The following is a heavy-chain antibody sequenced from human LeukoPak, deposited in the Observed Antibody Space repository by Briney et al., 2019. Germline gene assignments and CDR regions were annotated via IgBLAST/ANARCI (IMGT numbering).Heavy chain of an antibody. J-gene: IGHJ3*02. V-gene: IGHV4-39*02. CDR2: ISYSGGT. CDR1: DGSIINNNHY. CDR3: AREVEYYDSSGYRPHAFDI. Sequence: ASETLSLTCTVSDGSIINNNHYWGWTRQPPGKGLEWIGSISYSGGTAYNPSLRSRVTISVDTSKNQFSLKVNYVTAADTAVYYCAREVEYYDSSGYRPHAFDIWGQGTLVTVSS. D-gene: IGHD3-22*01.